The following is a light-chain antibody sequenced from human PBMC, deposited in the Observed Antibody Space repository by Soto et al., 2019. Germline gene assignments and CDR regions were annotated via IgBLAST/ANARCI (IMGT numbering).Light chain of an antibody. Sequence: EAVLTQSPATLSVSPGERATLSCRASQSVATNLAWYQQRPGQAPRLLIYGASKRAIGLPARFSGSGSGTEFTLTITSLQPEDFATYYCQQSYSTPLTFGGGTKVEI. CDR3: QQSYSTPLT. V-gene: IGKV3-15*01. J-gene: IGKJ4*01. CDR2: GAS. CDR1: QSVATN.